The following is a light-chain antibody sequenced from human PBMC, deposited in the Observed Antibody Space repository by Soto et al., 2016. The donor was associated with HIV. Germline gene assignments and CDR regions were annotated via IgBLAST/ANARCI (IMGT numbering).Light chain of an antibody. J-gene: IGLJ3*02. V-gene: IGLV3-1*01. CDR1: KLGNKY. CDR3: QTWDNNTAM. Sequence: SFELTQPPSVSVSPEQTASITCSGDKLGNKYACWYQQKPGQSPVLVIYQDNKRPSGIPERFSGSNSGNTATLTISGTQALDEADYYCQTWDNNTAMFGGGTKLTV. CDR2: QDN.